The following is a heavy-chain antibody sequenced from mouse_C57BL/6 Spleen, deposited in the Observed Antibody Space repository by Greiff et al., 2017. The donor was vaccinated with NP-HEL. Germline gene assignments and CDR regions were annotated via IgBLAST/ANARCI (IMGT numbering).Heavy chain of an antibody. J-gene: IGHJ4*01. CDR1: GYTFTSYW. CDR3: ARKGGYYPYAMDY. V-gene: IGHV1-50*01. Sequence: QVQLQQPGAELVKPGASVKLSCKASGYTFTSYWMQWVKQRPGQGLEWIGEIDPSDSYTNYNQKFKGKATLTVDTSSSTAYMQLSSLTSEDSAVYYCARKGGYYPYAMDYWGQGTSVTVSS. D-gene: IGHD2-3*01. CDR2: IDPSDSYT.